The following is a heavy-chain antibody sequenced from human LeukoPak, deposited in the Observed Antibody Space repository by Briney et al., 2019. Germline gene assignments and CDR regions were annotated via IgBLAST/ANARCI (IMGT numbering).Heavy chain of an antibody. V-gene: IGHV4-34*01. J-gene: IGHJ5*02. D-gene: IGHD3-10*01. CDR2: INHSGST. CDR3: ARRGRGNNWFDP. Sequence: SETLSLTCAVYGGSFSGYYWSWIRQPPGKGLEWIGEINHSGSTNYNPSLKSRVTISVDTSKNQFSLKLSSVTAADTAVYYCARRGRGNNWFDPWGQGTLVTVSS. CDR1: GGSFSGYY.